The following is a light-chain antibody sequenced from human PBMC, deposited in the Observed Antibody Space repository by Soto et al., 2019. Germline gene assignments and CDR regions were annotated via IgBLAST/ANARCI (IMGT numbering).Light chain of an antibody. V-gene: IGKV1-33*01. Sequence: DIQMTQSPSSLSASVGDRVTITCQASQDIRNFLNWYQQKPGKAPKLLIYDASNLKTGVPSRFSGGGSGTHFTFTISGLQAGDVATYYCQQYDKLPTLTFGGGTRVEIK. J-gene: IGKJ4*01. CDR3: QQYDKLPTLT. CDR2: DAS. CDR1: QDIRNF.